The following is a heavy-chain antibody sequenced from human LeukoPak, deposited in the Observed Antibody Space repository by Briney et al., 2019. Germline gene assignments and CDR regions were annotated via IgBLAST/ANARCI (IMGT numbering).Heavy chain of an antibody. CDR3: ATPPITMVRGVIAGH. D-gene: IGHD3-10*01. CDR2: IYPGDSDT. CDR1: GSLFTSYW. J-gene: IGHJ4*02. V-gene: IGHV5-51*01. Sequence: GASLKISCKGSGSLFTSYWIGWVRQVPGKGLEWMGIIYPGDSDTRYSPSFQGQVTISADKSISTAYLQWSSLKASDTAMYYCATPPITMVRGVIAGHWGQGTLVTVSS.